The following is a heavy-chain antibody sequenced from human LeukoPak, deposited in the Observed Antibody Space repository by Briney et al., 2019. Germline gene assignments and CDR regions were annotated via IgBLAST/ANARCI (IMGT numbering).Heavy chain of an antibody. Sequence: PSEALSLTCTVSGGSISSSSYYWSWFRQPPGKGLEWIGYMHYSGSTNYNPSLKSRVTISVDTSKNQISLKLSFVTAADTAVYYCARWILYSSGSYSDYSGQGTLVTVSS. CDR1: GGSISSSSYY. J-gene: IGHJ4*02. D-gene: IGHD3-10*01. V-gene: IGHV4-61*01. CDR2: MHYSGST. CDR3: ARWILYSSGSYSDY.